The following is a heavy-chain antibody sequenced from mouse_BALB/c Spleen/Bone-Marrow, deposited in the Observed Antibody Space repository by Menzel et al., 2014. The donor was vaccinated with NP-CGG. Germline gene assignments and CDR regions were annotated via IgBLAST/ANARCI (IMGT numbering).Heavy chain of an antibody. J-gene: IGHJ3*01. V-gene: IGHV14-3*02. CDR3: ATYYRYDRRFAY. D-gene: IGHD2-14*01. Sequence: VQLKQSGAELVKPGASVKLSCTASGFNIKDTYMHWVKQRPEQGLEWIGRIDPANGNTKYDSKFQGKATITADTSSNTAYLQLSSLTSEDTAAYYCATYYRYDRRFAYWGQGTLVTVSA. CDR1: GFNIKDTY. CDR2: IDPANGNT.